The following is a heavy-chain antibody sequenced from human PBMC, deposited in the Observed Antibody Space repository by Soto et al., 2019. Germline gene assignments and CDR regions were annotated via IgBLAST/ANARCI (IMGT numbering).Heavy chain of an antibody. CDR2: ISSSSSYI. Sequence: EVPLVESGGGLVKPGGSLRLSCAASGFTFSSYSMNWVRQAPGKGLEWVSSISSSSSYIYYADSVKGRFTISRDNAKNSLYLQMNSLRAEDTAVYYCARDPYYYGSGGNYYYYGMDVWGQGTTVTVSS. CDR1: GFTFSSYS. J-gene: IGHJ6*02. CDR3: ARDPYYYGSGGNYYYYGMDV. V-gene: IGHV3-21*01. D-gene: IGHD3-10*01.